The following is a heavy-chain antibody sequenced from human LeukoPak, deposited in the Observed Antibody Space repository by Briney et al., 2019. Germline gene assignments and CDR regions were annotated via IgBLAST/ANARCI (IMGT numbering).Heavy chain of an antibody. CDR2: IRSYSSYI. CDR3: ARYSEVYYYVDV. Sequence: GGSLRLSCAASGFAFNTYTLNWVRQAPGKGLEWVASIRSYSSYIHYADSVKGRFTISRDDAKKSLDLQMNSLRAEDTAVYFCARYSEVYYYVDVWGAGTTVIVSS. J-gene: IGHJ6*03. D-gene: IGHD2-21*01. CDR1: GFAFNTYT. V-gene: IGHV3-21*01.